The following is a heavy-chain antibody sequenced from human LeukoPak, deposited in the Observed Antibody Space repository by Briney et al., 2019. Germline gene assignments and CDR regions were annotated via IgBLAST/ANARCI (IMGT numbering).Heavy chain of an antibody. CDR1: GFTFSSYW. J-gene: IGHJ4*02. D-gene: IGHD1-26*01. Sequence: GGSLRLSCAASGFTFSSYWMHWVRQAPGKGLVWVSRINSDGSSTSYADSVKGRFTISRDNSKNTLYLQMNSLRAEDTAVYYCARGGYSGSYYELGYWGQGTLVTVSS. V-gene: IGHV3-74*01. CDR3: ARGGYSGSYYELGY. CDR2: INSDGSST.